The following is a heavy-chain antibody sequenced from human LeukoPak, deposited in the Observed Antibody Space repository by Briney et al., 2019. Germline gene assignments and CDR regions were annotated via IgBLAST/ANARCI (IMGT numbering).Heavy chain of an antibody. V-gene: IGHV4-61*02. CDR3: AREGYGGRADY. D-gene: IGHD4-23*01. CDR2: IYTSGST. Sequence: PSETLSLTCTVSGGSISSGSYYWSWIRQPAGKGLEWIGRIYTSGSTNYNPSLKSRVTISVDTSKNQFSLKLSSVTAADTALYYCAREGYGGRADYWGQGTLVTVSS. CDR1: GGSISSGSYY. J-gene: IGHJ4*02.